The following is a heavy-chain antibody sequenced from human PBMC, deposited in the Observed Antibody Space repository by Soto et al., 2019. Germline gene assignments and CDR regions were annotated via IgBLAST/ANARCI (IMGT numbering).Heavy chain of an antibody. CDR1: GGSISSSNW. CDR3: ARREVPAAPFFYYYGMGA. J-gene: IGHJ6*02. D-gene: IGHD2-2*01. V-gene: IGHV4-4*02. Sequence: QVQLQESGPGLVKPSGTLSLTCAVSGGSISSSNWWSWVRQPPGKGLEWIGEIYHSGSTNYNPSLTSRVATSGEKSKNKFSPKLSTVAAADTAVYYCARREVPAAPFFYYYGMGAWGQRATVTVSS. CDR2: IYHSGST.